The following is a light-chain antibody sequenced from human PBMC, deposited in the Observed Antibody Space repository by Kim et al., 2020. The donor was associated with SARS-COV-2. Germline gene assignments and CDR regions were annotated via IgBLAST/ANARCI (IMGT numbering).Light chain of an antibody. Sequence: AAVGDRVTITCRASQGIATDLAWFQQKPGKAPQSLVYGASSLQSGSPSRFSGSGSGTEFTLTITSLQPEDFAAYFCQQYNSYPLTFGGGTKVDIK. V-gene: IGKV1-16*01. J-gene: IGKJ4*01. CDR1: QGIATD. CDR2: GAS. CDR3: QQYNSYPLT.